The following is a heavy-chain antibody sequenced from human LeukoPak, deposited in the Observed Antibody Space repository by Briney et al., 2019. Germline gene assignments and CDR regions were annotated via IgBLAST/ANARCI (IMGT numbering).Heavy chain of an antibody. D-gene: IGHD3-10*01. CDR3: ARDLFGVRGVGPAHAFDI. J-gene: IGHJ3*02. CDR1: GYTFTGYY. V-gene: IGHV1-2*06. Sequence: ASVKVSCKASGYTFTGYYMHWVRQAPGQGLEWMGRINPNSGGTNYAQKFQGRVTMTTDTSTSTAYMELSRLRSDDTAVYYCARDLFGVRGVGPAHAFDIWGQGPMVTVSS. CDR2: INPNSGGT.